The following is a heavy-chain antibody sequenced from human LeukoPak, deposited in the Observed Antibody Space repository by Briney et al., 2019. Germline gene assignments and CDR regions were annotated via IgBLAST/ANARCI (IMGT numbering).Heavy chain of an antibody. Sequence: GGSLRLSCAASGFSFTGHAMSWVRQAPGKGLEWVSVMYSRGDTYYADSVKGRFTFSRDISKNTLYLQMNGLRTEDTAMYYCARDAPQVPAAGVLASWGQGTLVTVSS. J-gene: IGHJ5*02. D-gene: IGHD6-13*01. V-gene: IGHV3-53*01. CDR3: ARDAPQVPAAGVLAS. CDR2: MYSRGDT. CDR1: GFSFTGHA.